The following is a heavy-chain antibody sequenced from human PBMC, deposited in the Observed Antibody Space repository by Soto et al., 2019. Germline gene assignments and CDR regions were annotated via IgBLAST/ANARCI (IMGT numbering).Heavy chain of an antibody. V-gene: IGHV3-23*01. CDR1: GFPFSSRA. J-gene: IGHJ4*02. Sequence: EVQLLESGGGLVQPGGSLRLSCAASGFPFSSRAMSWVRQAPGKGLEWVSAISGSGTITYYADSVKGRFTITRNTTKNALNMQMNSLRADDSAVYYCGEGARYCSGAGCRGWRQGTLVNVSS. CDR2: ISGSGTIT. CDR3: GEGARYCSGAGCRG. D-gene: IGHD2-15*01.